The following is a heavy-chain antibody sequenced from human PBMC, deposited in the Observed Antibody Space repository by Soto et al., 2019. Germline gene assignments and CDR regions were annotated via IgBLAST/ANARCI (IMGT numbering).Heavy chain of an antibody. Sequence: SETLSLTCTVSGGSIGSGDYYWSWVRQSPGKGLEWIGYIYYSGSTYYNPSLESRLTISIDTSKNQFSLKLTSVTAADTAVYYCARDDGCYDRIVYWGQGTLVTVSS. D-gene: IGHD5-12*01. CDR1: GGSIGSGDYY. CDR3: ARDDGCYDRIVY. V-gene: IGHV4-31*03. CDR2: IYYSGST. J-gene: IGHJ4*02.